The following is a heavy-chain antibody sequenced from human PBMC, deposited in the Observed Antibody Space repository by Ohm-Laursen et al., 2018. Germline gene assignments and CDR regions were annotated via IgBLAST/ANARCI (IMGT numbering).Heavy chain of an antibody. CDR2: LYYSGTT. CDR1: GLSISNSNW. CDR3: ATILPGTWYAFDM. V-gene: IGHV4-28*01. J-gene: IGHJ3*02. Sequence: SETLSLTCDVSGLSISNSNWWGWIRQPPGKGLEWVGYLYYSGTTYYNPSLKSRVTMSVDTSKNQFSVKLNSVTAVDTAMYYCATILPGTWYAFDMWGQGTMVTVSS. D-gene: IGHD1-1*01.